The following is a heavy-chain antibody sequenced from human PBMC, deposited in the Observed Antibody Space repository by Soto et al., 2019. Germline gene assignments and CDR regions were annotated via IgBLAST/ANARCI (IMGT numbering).Heavy chain of an antibody. CDR1: GFSVSGKY. CDR3: ARESDDGGDY. V-gene: IGHV3-66*01. J-gene: IGHJ4*02. Sequence: GGSLRLSCAASGFSVSGKYMNWVRQAPGKGLEWVSIIYSGDSTYYADSEKGRFTISRDNSKNTLYLQMSSLRAEDTAVYYCARESDDGGDYWGQGTLVTVSS. D-gene: IGHD2-21*02. CDR2: IYSGDST.